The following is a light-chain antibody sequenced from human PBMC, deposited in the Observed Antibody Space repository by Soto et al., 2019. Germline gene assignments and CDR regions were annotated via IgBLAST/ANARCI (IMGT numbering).Light chain of an antibody. Sequence: EIVLTQSPATLSLSPGERATLSCRASQSVSSYLAWYQQKPGQAPRLLIHDASNRATGIPARCSGSGSGTDFTLTISSLEPEDFAVYYCQQRTNWWTFGQGTKVEIK. CDR1: QSVSSY. CDR2: DAS. J-gene: IGKJ1*01. CDR3: QQRTNWWT. V-gene: IGKV3-11*01.